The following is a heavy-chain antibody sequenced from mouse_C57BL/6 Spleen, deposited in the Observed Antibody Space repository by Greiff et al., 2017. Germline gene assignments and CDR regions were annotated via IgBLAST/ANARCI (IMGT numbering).Heavy chain of an antibody. D-gene: IGHD3-3*01. V-gene: IGHV1-85*01. CDR1: GYTFTSYD. J-gene: IGHJ2*01. CDR2: IYPRDGST. Sequence: VKLVESGPELVKPGASVKLSCKASGYTFTSYDINWVKQRPGQGLEWMGWIYPRDGSTKYNEKFKGKATLTVDTSSSTAYVELPSLTSGDSAVYFWARGGGLDDWGQGTTLTVSS. CDR3: ARGGGLDD.